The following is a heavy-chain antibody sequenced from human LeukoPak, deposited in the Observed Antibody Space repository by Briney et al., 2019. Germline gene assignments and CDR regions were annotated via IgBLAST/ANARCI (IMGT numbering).Heavy chain of an antibody. V-gene: IGHV1-18*01. D-gene: IGHD3-10*01. CDR1: GYTFTSYG. Sequence: ASVKVSCKASGYTFTSYGISWVRQAPGQGLEWMGWISAYNGNTNYAQKLQGRVTMTTDTSTSTAYMELKSLRSDDTAVYYCVRGIVVRGVITPLSAFDIWGQGTVVTVSS. CDR3: VRGIVVRGVITPLSAFDI. J-gene: IGHJ3*02. CDR2: ISAYNGNT.